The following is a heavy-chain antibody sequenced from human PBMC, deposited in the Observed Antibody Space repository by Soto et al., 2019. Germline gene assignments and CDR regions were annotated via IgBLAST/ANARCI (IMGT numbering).Heavy chain of an antibody. Sequence: QVQLQQWGAGLLKPSETLSLTCAVYGGSFSGYYWSWIRQPPGKGLEWIGEINHSGSTNYNPSLQSRVTISVDTSENQFSLKLSSVTAADTAVYYCARGGDCSGGSCYSVWGQGTLVTVSS. J-gene: IGHJ4*02. CDR3: ARGGDCSGGSCYSV. CDR1: GGSFSGYY. CDR2: INHSGST. V-gene: IGHV4-34*01. D-gene: IGHD2-15*01.